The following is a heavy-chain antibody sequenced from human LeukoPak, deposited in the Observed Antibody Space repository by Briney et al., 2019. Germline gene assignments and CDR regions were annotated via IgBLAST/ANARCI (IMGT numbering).Heavy chain of an antibody. Sequence: GGSLRLSCAASGFTFSSYGMHWVRQAPGKGLEWVAFIRSDGSDKYYADSVKGRFTISRDNSKNTLSLQMNTLRPEDTGLFYCARDPNRLADYGGDYFDHWGQGTLVTVSS. J-gene: IGHJ4*02. V-gene: IGHV3-30*02. CDR3: ARDPNRLADYGGDYFDH. CDR1: GFTFSSYG. CDR2: IRSDGSDK. D-gene: IGHD4-23*01.